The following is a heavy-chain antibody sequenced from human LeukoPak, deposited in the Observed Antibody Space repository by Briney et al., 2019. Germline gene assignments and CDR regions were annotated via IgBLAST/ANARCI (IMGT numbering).Heavy chain of an antibody. J-gene: IGHJ4*02. CDR2: INPSGGST. V-gene: IGHV1-46*01. CDR1: GYTLTELS. Sequence: ASVKVSCKVSGYTLTELSMHWVRQAPGQGLEWMGIINPSGGSTSYAQKFQGRVTMTRDMSTSTVYMELSSLRSEDTAVYYCARDYITMVRGVIGPSYWGQGTLVTVSS. D-gene: IGHD3-10*01. CDR3: ARDYITMVRGVIGPSY.